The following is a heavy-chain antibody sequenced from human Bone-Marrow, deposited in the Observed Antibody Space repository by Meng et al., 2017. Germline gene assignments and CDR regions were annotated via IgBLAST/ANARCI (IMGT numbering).Heavy chain of an antibody. Sequence: VQLVQSGAGVKSPGASVKFHCKASGYTFTSYDINWVRQATGQGLEWMGWMNPNSGNTGYAQKFQGRVTMTRNTSISTAYMELSSLRSEDTAVYYCARGPSGSYPLEYFQHWGQGTLVTVSS. J-gene: IGHJ1*01. CDR1: GYTFTSYD. D-gene: IGHD1-26*01. V-gene: IGHV1-8*01. CDR2: MNPNSGNT. CDR3: ARGPSGSYPLEYFQH.